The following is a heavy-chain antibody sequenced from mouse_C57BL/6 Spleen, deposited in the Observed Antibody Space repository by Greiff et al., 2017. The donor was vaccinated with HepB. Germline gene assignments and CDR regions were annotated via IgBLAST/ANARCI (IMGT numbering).Heavy chain of an antibody. V-gene: IGHV1-64*01. CDR3: ARWEMDWYVDV. CDR1: GYTFTSYW. J-gene: IGHJ1*03. CDR2: IHPNSGST. D-gene: IGHD2-3*01. Sequence: QVQLQQPGAELVKPGASVKLSCKASGYTFTSYWMHWVKQRPGQGLEWIGMIHPNSGSTNYNEKFKSKATLTVDKSSSTAYMQISSLTSEDSAVYYSARWEMDWYVDVWGTGTTVTVSS.